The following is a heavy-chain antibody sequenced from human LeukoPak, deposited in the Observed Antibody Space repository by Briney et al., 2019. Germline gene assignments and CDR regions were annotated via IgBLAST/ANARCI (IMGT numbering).Heavy chain of an antibody. J-gene: IGHJ4*02. V-gene: IGHV3-23*01. CDR2: ISGSGGST. CDR3: AKMNIVVVPAAILYY. CDR1: GYTFSNAY. Sequence: GGSLRLSCVISGYTFSNAYLNWVRQAPGKGLEWVSAISGSGGSTYYADSVKGRFTISRDNSKNTLYLQMNSLRAEDTAVYYCAKMNIVVVPAAILYYWGQGTLVTVSS. D-gene: IGHD2-2*02.